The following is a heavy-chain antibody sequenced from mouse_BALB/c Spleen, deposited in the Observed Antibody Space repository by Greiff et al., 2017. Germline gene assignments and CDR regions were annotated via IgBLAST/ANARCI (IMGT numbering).Heavy chain of an antibody. Sequence: EVQLQQSGPELVKPGASVKISCKASGYSFTGYYMHWVKQSHVKSLEWIGRINPYNGATSYNQNFKDKASLTVDKSSSTAYMELHSLTSEDSAVYYCARGGYGSAETTTRFDYWGQGTTLTVSS. D-gene: IGHD1-1*01. V-gene: IGHV1-26*01. CDR1: GYSFTGYY. CDR3: ARGGYGSAETTTRFDY. J-gene: IGHJ2*01. CDR2: INPYNGAT.